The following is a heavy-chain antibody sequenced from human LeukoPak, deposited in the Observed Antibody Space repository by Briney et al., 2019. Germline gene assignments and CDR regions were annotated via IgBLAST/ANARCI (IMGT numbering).Heavy chain of an antibody. J-gene: IGHJ4*02. CDR1: GGSFSGYY. CDR2: INHSGST. CDR3: ARGGEIAAAGTIHFDY. D-gene: IGHD6-13*01. Sequence: KPSETLSLTCAVYGGSFSGYYWSWIRQPPGKGLEWIGEINHSGSTNYNPSLKSRVTISVDTSKNQFSLKLSSVTAADTAVYYCARGGEIAAAGTIHFDYWDQGTLVTVSS. V-gene: IGHV4-34*01.